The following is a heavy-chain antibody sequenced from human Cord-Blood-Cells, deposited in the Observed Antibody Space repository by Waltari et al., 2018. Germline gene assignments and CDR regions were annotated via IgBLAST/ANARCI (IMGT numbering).Heavy chain of an antibody. CDR1: GGSVRRGRYY. D-gene: IGHD2-2*02. J-gene: IGHJ6*03. Sequence: QVQLQESGPGLVTPSETLSLTCPVSGGSVRRGRYYWSWIRQPPGTGLQWIGYIHYSGSTNYNPSLKSRVTISVDTSKNQFSLKLSSVTAADTAVYYCARLGYCSSTSCYSDYYYYYMDVWGKGTTVTVSS. V-gene: IGHV4-61*01. CDR3: ARLGYCSSTSCYSDYYYYYMDV. CDR2: IHYSGST.